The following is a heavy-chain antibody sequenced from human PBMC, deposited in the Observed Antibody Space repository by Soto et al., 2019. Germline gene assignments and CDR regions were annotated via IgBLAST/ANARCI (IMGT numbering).Heavy chain of an antibody. CDR1: GDSITSFF. J-gene: IGHJ3*02. Sequence: SETLSLTCTVSGDSITSFFWSWVRQPPGKGLEWIGYVHYSGSTNYNPSLKSRLTMSVDTSKNHFSLRLDSVTAADTAVYYCARVNQLAPKRNAFDIWGQGTMVTVSS. CDR3: ARVNQLAPKRNAFDI. CDR2: VHYSGST. D-gene: IGHD2-2*01. V-gene: IGHV4-59*01.